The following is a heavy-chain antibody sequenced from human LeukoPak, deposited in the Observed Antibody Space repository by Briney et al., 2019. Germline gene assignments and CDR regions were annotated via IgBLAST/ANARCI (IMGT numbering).Heavy chain of an antibody. CDR2: ISGYNGNT. D-gene: IGHD3-22*01. CDR3: ASLKNYYDSSGYLVTDAFDI. CDR1: GYTFTTYN. J-gene: IGHJ3*02. Sequence: GASVKVSCKASGYTFTTYNINWVRQAPGQGREWMGWISGYNGNTNYAQKLQGRVTMTTDTSTSTAYMELRSLKSDDTAVYSCASLKNYYDSSGYLVTDAFDIWGQGTMVTVSS. V-gene: IGHV1-18*01.